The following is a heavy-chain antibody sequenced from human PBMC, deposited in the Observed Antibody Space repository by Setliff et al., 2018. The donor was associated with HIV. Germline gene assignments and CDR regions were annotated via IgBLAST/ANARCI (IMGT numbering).Heavy chain of an antibody. J-gene: IGHJ4*02. V-gene: IGHV3-48*01. CDR3: AKKGDSNSYGWIDY. CDR2: NGIINGAK. Sequence: GGSLRLSCAASGFTFSSYSMNWVRQAPGKGLEWISYNGIINGAKHYADSMEGRFTISRDDAKNSLYLQMDSLRAEDTAVYYCAKKGDSNSYGWIDYWGQGTLVTVSS. CDR1: GFTFSSYS. D-gene: IGHD5-18*01.